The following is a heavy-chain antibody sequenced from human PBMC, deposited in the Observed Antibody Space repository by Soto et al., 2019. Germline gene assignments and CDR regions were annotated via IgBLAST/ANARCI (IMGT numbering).Heavy chain of an antibody. D-gene: IGHD5-18*01. CDR1: GFTFSSYA. Sequence: GGSLRLSCAASGFTFSSYAMHWVRQAPGKGLEWVAVISYDGSNKYYADSVKGRFTISRDNSKNTLYLQMNSLRAEDTAVYYCAREWLGARGYSYGPTFDYWGQGTLVTVSS. J-gene: IGHJ4*02. CDR3: AREWLGARGYSYGPTFDY. V-gene: IGHV3-30-3*01. CDR2: ISYDGSNK.